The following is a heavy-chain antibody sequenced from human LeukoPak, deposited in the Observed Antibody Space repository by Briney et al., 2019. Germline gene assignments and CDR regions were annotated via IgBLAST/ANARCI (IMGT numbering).Heavy chain of an antibody. CDR3: AKDRLLNCRGDCYIFDY. J-gene: IGHJ4*02. Sequence: GGSLRLFCAASGFTFSSYAMSWVRQAPGKGLEWVSAISGSGGSTYYADSVKGRFTISRDNSKNTLYLQVNGLRTEDTAVYYCAKDRLLNCRGDCYIFDYWGQGTVVTVSS. CDR2: ISGSGGST. CDR1: GFTFSSYA. D-gene: IGHD2-21*02. V-gene: IGHV3-23*01.